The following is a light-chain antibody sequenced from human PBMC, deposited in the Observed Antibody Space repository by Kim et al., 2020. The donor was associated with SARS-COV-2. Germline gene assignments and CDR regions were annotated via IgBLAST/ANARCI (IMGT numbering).Light chain of an antibody. J-gene: IGLJ2*01. CDR3: QAWDSSTYVV. Sequence: VSPGQTASIACSGDKFGEKYACWYQQKPGQSPVLVIYQDSKRPSGIPERFSGSNSGNTATLTISGTQAMDEADYYCQAWDSSTYVVFGGGTQLTVL. CDR1: KFGEKY. CDR2: QDS. V-gene: IGLV3-1*01.